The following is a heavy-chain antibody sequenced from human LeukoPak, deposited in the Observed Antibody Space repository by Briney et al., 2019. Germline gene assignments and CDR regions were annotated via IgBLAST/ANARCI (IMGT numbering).Heavy chain of an antibody. J-gene: IGHJ4*02. CDR3: ARGTMFPYYFDY. V-gene: IGHV1-69*01. Sequence: ASVKVSCKASGGTFSSYAISWVRQAPGQGLEWMGGIIPIFGTANYAQKFQGRVTITADESTSTAYMELSSLRSEDTAVYYCARGTMFPYYFDYWGQGTLVTVSS. CDR1: GGTFSSYA. D-gene: IGHD3-10*02. CDR2: IIPIFGTA.